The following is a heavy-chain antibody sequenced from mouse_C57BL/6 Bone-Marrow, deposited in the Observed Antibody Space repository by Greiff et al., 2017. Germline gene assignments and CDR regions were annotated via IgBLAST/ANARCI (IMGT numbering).Heavy chain of an antibody. V-gene: IGHV6-3*01. CDR3: GPEGFAY. CDR2: IRLKSDNYAT. CDR1: GFTFSNYW. Sequence: EVKLQESGGGLVQPGGSMKLSCVASGFTFSNYWMNWVRQSPEKGLEWVAQIRLKSDNYATHYAESVKGRFTISRDDSKSSVYLQMDNLRAEDTGIYYCGPEGFAYWGQGTLVTVSA. J-gene: IGHJ3*01.